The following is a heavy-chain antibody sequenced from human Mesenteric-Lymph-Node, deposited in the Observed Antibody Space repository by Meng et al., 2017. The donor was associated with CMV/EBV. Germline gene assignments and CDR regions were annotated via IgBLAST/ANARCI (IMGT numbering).Heavy chain of an antibody. D-gene: IGHD4-23*01. CDR2: IYRNGSA. CDR3: ARGDNSDSAFDH. V-gene: IGHV4-30-2*01. Sequence: VSGGSLNSGGYSWSWVRQPPGKGLEWLGCIYRNGSAYYNPTLRSRITLSIDTSTSRFTLKLDSVTAADTAVYYCARGDNSDSAFDHWGRGTLVTVSS. CDR1: GGSLNSGGYS. J-gene: IGHJ4*02.